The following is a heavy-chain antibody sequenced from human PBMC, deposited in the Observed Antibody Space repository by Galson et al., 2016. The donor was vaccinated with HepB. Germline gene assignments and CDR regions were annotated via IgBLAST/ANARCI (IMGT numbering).Heavy chain of an antibody. CDR1: GFTFSNFA. V-gene: IGHV3-23*01. CDR2: LSGSGYVT. CDR3: AKLEGQLTDNDY. J-gene: IGHJ4*02. Sequence: LRLSCAASGFTFSNFAMNWVRQAPGKGLEWVSTLSGSGYVTYYADSVKGRFTISRDNSKNTLFLQMNSLRAEDTAVYYCAKLEGQLTDNDYWGQGTLVTVSS. D-gene: IGHD1-1*01.